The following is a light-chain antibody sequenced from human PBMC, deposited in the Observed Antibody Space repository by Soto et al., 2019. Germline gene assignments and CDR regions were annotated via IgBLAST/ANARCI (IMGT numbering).Light chain of an antibody. CDR3: QTWGTGIRV. CDR1: SGHSSYA. J-gene: IGLJ3*02. Sequence: QLVLTQSPSASASLGASVKLTCTLSSGHSSYAIAWYQQRREKGPRYLMKLDRHGSHSKGDGIPERFSGSRSGAERYLTICGLQSEDEADYYCQTWGTGIRVFGGGTKLTVL. V-gene: IGLV4-69*01. CDR2: LDRHGSH.